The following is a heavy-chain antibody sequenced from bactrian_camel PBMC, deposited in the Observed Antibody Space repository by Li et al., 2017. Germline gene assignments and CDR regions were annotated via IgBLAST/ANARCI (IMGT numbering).Heavy chain of an antibody. J-gene: IGHJ4*01. V-gene: IGHV3S54*01. CDR1: GYIYNRC. CDR3: AADRTSGCHRSLYVYNY. CDR2: IYTGGVTT. Sequence: VQLVESGGGSVQAGGSLPLSCEASGYIYNRCMGWFRQAAGKEREGVAAIYTGGVTTYYADSVKGRFTISLDNAKNTLYLQMSSLKPEDTAMYYCAADRTSGCHRSLYVYNYRGQGTQVTVS.